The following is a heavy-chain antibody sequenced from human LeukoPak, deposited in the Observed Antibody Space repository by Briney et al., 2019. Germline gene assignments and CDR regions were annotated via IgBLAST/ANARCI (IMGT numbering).Heavy chain of an antibody. CDR2: IYSGGST. Sequence: PGGSLRLSCAASGFAVSSNYMSWVRQAPGKGLEWGAVIYSGGSTYYADSVKGRFTISRDNSKNTLYLQMNSLRAEDTAVYYCASEGCGSGSYYKVGCDSWGQGTLVTVSS. D-gene: IGHD3-10*01. V-gene: IGHV3-66*01. CDR3: ASEGCGSGSYYKVGCDS. J-gene: IGHJ4*02. CDR1: GFAVSSNY.